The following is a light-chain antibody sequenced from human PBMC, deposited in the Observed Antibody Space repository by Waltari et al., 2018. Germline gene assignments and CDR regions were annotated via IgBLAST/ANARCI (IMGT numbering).Light chain of an antibody. CDR2: EVS. V-gene: IGLV2-11*01. Sequence: QAALTQPRSVSGSPGQSVTISCTGTSSDIGTYNYVSWYQQHPGTAPKLMIYEVSKRPSGVSDRFSCSKSGNTASLTISGLQAEDEADYYCSSYAGSNTLLFGGGTRLTVL. CDR1: SSDIGTYNY. CDR3: SSYAGSNTLL. J-gene: IGLJ2*01.